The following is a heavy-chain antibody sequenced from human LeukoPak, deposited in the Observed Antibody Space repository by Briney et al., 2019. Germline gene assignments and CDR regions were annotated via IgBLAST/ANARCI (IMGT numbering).Heavy chain of an antibody. CDR1: GFTFSSYS. J-gene: IGHJ4*02. CDR3: ARVSTVAYISDY. Sequence: PGGSLRLSCAASGFTFSSYSMNWVRQAPGKGLEWVSSISTSRSYIFYADSVKGRFTISRDNAKNSLFLQMNSLRAEDTAVYYCARVSTVAYISDYWGQGTLVTVSS. CDR2: ISTSRSYI. V-gene: IGHV3-21*01. D-gene: IGHD4-23*01.